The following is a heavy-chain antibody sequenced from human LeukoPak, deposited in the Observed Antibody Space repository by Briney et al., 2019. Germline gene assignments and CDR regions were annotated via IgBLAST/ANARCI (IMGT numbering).Heavy chain of an antibody. D-gene: IGHD3-10*01. Sequence: GGSLRLSCAASGFTFSDHYMAWLRQAPGKGLEWVSYMTSSGRTLYYGDSVKGRFTISGDKAENSLYLQMNGLRGEDTAVYYCARGTLSMVRGIITVGLDVWGQGTTVTFSS. V-gene: IGHV3-11*01. J-gene: IGHJ6*02. CDR2: MTSSGRTL. CDR3: ARGTLSMVRGIITVGLDV. CDR1: GFTFSDHY.